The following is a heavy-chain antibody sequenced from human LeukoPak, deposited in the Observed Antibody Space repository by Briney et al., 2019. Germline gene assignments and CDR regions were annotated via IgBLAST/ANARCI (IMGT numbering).Heavy chain of an antibody. CDR2: INWSGSSI. CDR3: ARDFSGWYSFDN. D-gene: IGHD6-19*01. CDR1: GFTFDDYG. Sequence: PGGSLRLSCAASGFTFDDYGMSWVRQAPGKCLGWVSYINWSGSSIGYADSVKGRFTISRDNAKNSLYLQMISLRAEDTALYYCARDFSGWYSFDNWGPGTLVTVSS. J-gene: IGHJ4*02. V-gene: IGHV3-20*04.